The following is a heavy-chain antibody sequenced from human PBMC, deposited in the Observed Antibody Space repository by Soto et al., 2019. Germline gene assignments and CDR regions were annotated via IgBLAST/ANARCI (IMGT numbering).Heavy chain of an antibody. J-gene: IGHJ5*02. CDR1: GGSISSYY. Sequence: LSLTCTVSGGSISSYYWSWIRQPPGKGLEWIGYIYYSGSTNYNPSLKSRVTISVDTSKNQFSLKLSSVTAADTAVYYCARKYSSSSGEFDPWGQGTLVTVSS. V-gene: IGHV4-59*01. CDR3: ARKYSSSSGEFDP. CDR2: IYYSGST. D-gene: IGHD6-6*01.